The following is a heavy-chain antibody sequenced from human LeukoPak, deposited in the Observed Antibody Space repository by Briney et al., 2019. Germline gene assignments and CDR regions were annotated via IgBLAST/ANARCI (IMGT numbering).Heavy chain of an antibody. CDR2: IYNSGST. J-gene: IGHJ5*02. V-gene: IGHV4-4*07. Sequence: SSETLSLTCTVSGGSISSYHWSWIRQPAGKGLEWIGRIYNSGSTNYNPSLKNRVTMSVDTSKNQFSLKLSSVTAADTAVYYCARAYDYGSSNWFDPWGQGTLVTVSS. CDR3: ARAYDYGSSNWFDP. CDR1: GGSISSYH. D-gene: IGHD4-17*01.